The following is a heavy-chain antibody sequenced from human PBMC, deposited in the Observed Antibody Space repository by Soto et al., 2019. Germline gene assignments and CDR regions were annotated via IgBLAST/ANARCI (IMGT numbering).Heavy chain of an antibody. Sequence: QVQLVESGGGLVKPGGSLRLSCAASGFTFSDYYMSWIRQAPGKGLVRVSYISSSSSYTNYADSVKGRFTTSRDNAKNSLYLQMNSLRAEDTAVYYCARRGGSGRYDAFDIWGQGTMVTVSS. V-gene: IGHV3-11*06. CDR2: ISSSSSYT. CDR1: GFTFSDYY. J-gene: IGHJ3*02. D-gene: IGHD3-10*01. CDR3: ARRGGSGRYDAFDI.